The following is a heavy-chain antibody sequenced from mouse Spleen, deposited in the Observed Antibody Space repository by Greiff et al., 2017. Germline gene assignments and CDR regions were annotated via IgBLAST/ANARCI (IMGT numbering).Heavy chain of an antibody. CDR3: ARNWYRYDDAMDY. J-gene: IGHJ4*01. Sequence: VQGVESGPGLVQPSQSLSITCTVSGFSLTSHGVHWVRQSPGKGLEWLGVIWSGGSTDYNAAFISRLSISKNNSKSQVFFKMNSLQADDTAIYYCARNWYRYDDAMDYWGQGTSVTVSS. D-gene: IGHD2-14*01. V-gene: IGHV2-2*01. CDR2: IWSGGST. CDR1: GFSLTSHG.